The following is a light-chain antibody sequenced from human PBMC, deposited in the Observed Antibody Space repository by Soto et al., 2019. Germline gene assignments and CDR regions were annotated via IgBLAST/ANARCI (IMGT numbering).Light chain of an antibody. J-gene: IGLJ3*02. CDR2: RNN. CDR3: AAWDDSLSGRGV. Sequence: QSVLTQPPSAFGTPGQRVTISCSGSSSNIGSNYVYWYQQLPGTAPKLLIYRNNQRPSGVPDRFSGSKSGTSASLAISGLRSEDEAEYYCAAWDDSLSGRGVFGGGTKLTVL. CDR1: SSNIGSNY. V-gene: IGLV1-47*01.